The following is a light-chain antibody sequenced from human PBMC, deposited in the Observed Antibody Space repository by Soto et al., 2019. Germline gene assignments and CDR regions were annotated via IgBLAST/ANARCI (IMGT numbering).Light chain of an antibody. CDR2: DAS. J-gene: IGKJ4*01. V-gene: IGKV3-11*01. Sequence: EIVLTQSPATLSLSPGERATLSCRASQSVSSYLAWYQQKPGQAPRLLIYDASNRATGIPARFSGSGSGTDSTLTITSLEPEDFAVYYCQQRSNWTSTFGGGTKVDIK. CDR1: QSVSSY. CDR3: QQRSNWTST.